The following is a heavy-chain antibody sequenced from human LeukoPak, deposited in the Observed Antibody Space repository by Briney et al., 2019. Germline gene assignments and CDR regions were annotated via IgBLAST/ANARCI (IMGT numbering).Heavy chain of an antibody. CDR3: AGPTCLRGGYCSTNF. CDR1: GFTFNSYA. J-gene: IGHJ4*02. Sequence: GGSLRLSCAASGFTFNSYAMHWVRQAPGKGLEWVAVISYDGSKKYHADSVKGRFTISRDNSKNTLSLQMNSLRAEDTAVYYCAGPTCLRGGYCSTNFWGQGTLVTVSS. D-gene: IGHD2-2*01. CDR2: ISYDGSKK. V-gene: IGHV3-30*01.